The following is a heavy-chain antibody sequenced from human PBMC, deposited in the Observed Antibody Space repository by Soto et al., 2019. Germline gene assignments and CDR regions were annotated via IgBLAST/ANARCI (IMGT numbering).Heavy chain of an antibody. CDR1: GGSISSGGYS. CDR2: IYHSGST. V-gene: IGHV4-30-2*01. Sequence: SETLSLTCAVSGGSISSGGYSWSWIRQPPGKGLEWIGYIYHSGSTYYNPSLKSRVTISVDRSKNQFSLKLSSVTAADTAVYYCARGAMGYPLFDYWGQGTLVTVSS. D-gene: IGHD2-21*01. CDR3: ARGAMGYPLFDY. J-gene: IGHJ4*02.